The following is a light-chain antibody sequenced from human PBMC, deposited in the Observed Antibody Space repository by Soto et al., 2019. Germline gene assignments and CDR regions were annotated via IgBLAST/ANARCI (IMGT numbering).Light chain of an antibody. CDR2: DAS. Sequence: EIVLTQSPATLSLSPGGRATLSCRASQSVSSYLAWYQQRPGQAPRLLIYDASNRATGVPARFSGSGSGTDLTLTISSLEPEDFAVYYCQQRSSWPPTFGQGTKV. CDR3: QQRSSWPPT. J-gene: IGKJ1*01. V-gene: IGKV3-11*01. CDR1: QSVSSY.